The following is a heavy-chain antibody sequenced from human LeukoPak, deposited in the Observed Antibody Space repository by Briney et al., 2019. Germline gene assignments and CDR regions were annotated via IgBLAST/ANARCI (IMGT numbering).Heavy chain of an antibody. V-gene: IGHV3-9*01. CDR1: GFTFDDYA. Sequence: GRSLRLSCAASGFTFDDYAMHWVRQAPGKGLEWVSGISWNSGSIGYADSVKGRFTISRDNAKNTLYLQMNSLRAEDTAVYYCARGWYSSSSDYWGQGTLVTVSS. D-gene: IGHD6-6*01. J-gene: IGHJ4*02. CDR2: ISWNSGSI. CDR3: ARGWYSSSSDY.